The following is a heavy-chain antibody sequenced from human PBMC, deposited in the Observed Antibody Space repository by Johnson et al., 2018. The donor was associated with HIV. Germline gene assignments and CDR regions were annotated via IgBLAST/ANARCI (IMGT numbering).Heavy chain of an antibody. CDR1: GFTFDDYG. CDR2: INWNGGST. V-gene: IGHV3-20*04. Sequence: VQLVESGGSVVRPGGSLRLSCAASGFTFDDYGMSWVRQVPGKGLEWVSGINWNGGSTGYVDSVKGRFTISRDNSKNSLYLQMNSLRAEDTALYYCARDKMWKKWPPDAFNIWGQGTMVTVSS. CDR3: ARDKMWKKWPPDAFNI. D-gene: IGHD5-12*01. J-gene: IGHJ3*02.